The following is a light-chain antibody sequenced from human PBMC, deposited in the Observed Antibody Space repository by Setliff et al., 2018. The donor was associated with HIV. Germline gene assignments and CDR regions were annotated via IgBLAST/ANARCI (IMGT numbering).Light chain of an antibody. CDR3: SSYTSSSTLV. Sequence: QSVLTQPASVSGSPGQSITISCTGTSSDVGGYNFVSWYQQHPGKAPKLMIYDVSNRPSGVSNRFSGSKSGHTASLAISGLQAEDEADYYCSSYTSSSTLVFGGGTKVTVL. CDR1: SSDVGGYNF. V-gene: IGLV2-14*03. CDR2: DVS. J-gene: IGLJ3*02.